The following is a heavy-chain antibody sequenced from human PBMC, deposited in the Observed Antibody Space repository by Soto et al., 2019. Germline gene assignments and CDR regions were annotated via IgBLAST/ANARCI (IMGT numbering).Heavy chain of an antibody. CDR3: AKGKAYCGGDCYSFFDY. J-gene: IGHJ4*02. CDR1: GFTFSSYG. CDR2: ISHDGSNK. D-gene: IGHD2-21*02. V-gene: IGHV3-30*18. Sequence: QVQLVESGGGVVQPGRSLRLSCAASGFTFSSYGMHWVRQAPGKGLEWVAVISHDGSNKYYADSVKGRFTISRDNSKNTLYLQMNSLRAEDTAVYYCAKGKAYCGGDCYSFFDYWGQGTLVTVSS.